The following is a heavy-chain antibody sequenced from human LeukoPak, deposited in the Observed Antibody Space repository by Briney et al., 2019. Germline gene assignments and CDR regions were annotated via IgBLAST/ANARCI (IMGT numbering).Heavy chain of an antibody. CDR1: GGTFSSYA. D-gene: IGHD3-10*01. V-gene: IGHV1-69*05. CDR2: IIPIFGTA. J-gene: IGHJ4*02. CDR3: ARQPGYYYPYFDY. Sequence: GASVKVSCKASGGTFSSYAISWVRQAPGQGLEWMGGIIPIFGTANYAQKFQGRVTITTDESTSTAYMELSSLRSEDTAVYYCARQPGYYYPYFDYWGQGSLVTVSS.